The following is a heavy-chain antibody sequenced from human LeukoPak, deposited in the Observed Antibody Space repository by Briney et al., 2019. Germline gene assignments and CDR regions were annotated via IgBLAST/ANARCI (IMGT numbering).Heavy chain of an antibody. V-gene: IGHV1-2*02. J-gene: IGHJ4*02. D-gene: IGHD3-3*01. Sequence: ASVKVSCKASGYTFTGYYIHCVRQAPGQGLEWMGWINPNSGGTNYAQKFQGRVTLTRDTSINTAYMELNKLRSDDTAVYYCARGPEYDDFWSGFPKYYFDHWGQGTLVTVSS. CDR3: ARGPEYDDFWSGFPKYYFDH. CDR2: INPNSGGT. CDR1: GYTFTGYY.